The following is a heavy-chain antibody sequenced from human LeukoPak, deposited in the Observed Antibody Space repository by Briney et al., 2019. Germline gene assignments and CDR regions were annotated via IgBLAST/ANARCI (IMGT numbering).Heavy chain of an antibody. V-gene: IGHV4-59*12. CDR2: IHYTGTT. CDR3: ARGRSAYYYYYYMDV. Sequence: PSETLSLTCSVSGGSISLYYGSWIRQPPGKELEYIGFIHYTGTTNYNPSLERRLTISVDTSKHQFSLKLSSVTAADTAVYYCARGRSAYYYYYYMDVWGKGTTVTASS. D-gene: IGHD6-25*01. CDR1: GGSISLYY. J-gene: IGHJ6*03.